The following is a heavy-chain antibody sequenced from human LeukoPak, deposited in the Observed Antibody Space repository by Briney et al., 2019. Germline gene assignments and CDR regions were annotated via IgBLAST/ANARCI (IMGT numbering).Heavy chain of an antibody. CDR2: MHYSGAT. CDR1: GGSFSGYY. J-gene: IGHJ4*02. Sequence: SETLSLTCAVSGGSFSGYYWSWVRQPPGKGLEWIGEMHYSGATNYDPTLKSRVTISADTSKNKFSLKLTSVSAADAAVYFCARGNLDGFYFDFWGRGTLVTVSS. D-gene: IGHD5-24*01. V-gene: IGHV4-34*01. CDR3: ARGNLDGFYFDF.